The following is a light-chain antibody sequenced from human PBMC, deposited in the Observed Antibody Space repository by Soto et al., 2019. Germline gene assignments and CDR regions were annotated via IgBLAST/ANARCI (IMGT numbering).Light chain of an antibody. CDR2: GAS. J-gene: IGKJ1*01. Sequence: ENVLTQFPVTLSLSPGDRATLSCRASQSLSSDSLAWYQQKPGQAPRLLIYGASSRANGIPDRFSGSGSGTDFTLTISSLQPEDFATYYCQQSFIPPVTFGQGTKVDIK. CDR3: QQSFIPPVT. CDR1: QSLSSDS. V-gene: IGKV3-20*01.